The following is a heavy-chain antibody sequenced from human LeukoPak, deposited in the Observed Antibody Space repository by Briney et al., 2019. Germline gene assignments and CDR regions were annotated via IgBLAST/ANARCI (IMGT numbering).Heavy chain of an antibody. J-gene: IGHJ4*02. CDR2: ISGSGIST. V-gene: IGHV3-23*01. CDR1: GFTFNNFG. Sequence: GGTLRLSCAASGFTFNNFGMSWVRQAPGKGLEWASAISGSGISTYYADSVKGRFTISRDNSKNTVYLQMNSLRAEDTAVYYCAKDGRLLEFDYWDQGTLVIVSS. D-gene: IGHD2-21*02. CDR3: AKDGRLLEFDY.